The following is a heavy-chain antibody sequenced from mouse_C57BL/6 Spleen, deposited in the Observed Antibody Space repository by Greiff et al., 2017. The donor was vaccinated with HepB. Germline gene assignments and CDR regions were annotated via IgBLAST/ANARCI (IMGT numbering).Heavy chain of an antibody. J-gene: IGHJ2*01. CDR2: IYPGSGNT. CDR1: GYTFTDYY. CDR3: ARSEGYYFDY. Sequence: VQLQQSGAELVRPGASVKLSCKASGYTFTDYYINWVKQRPGQGLEWIARIYPGSGNTYYNEKFKGKATLTAEISSSTAYMQLSSLTSEDSAVYFCARSEGYYFDYWGQGTTLTVSS. V-gene: IGHV1-76*01. D-gene: IGHD3-3*01.